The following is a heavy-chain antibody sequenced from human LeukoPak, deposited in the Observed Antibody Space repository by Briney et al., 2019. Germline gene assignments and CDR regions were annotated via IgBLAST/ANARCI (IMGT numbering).Heavy chain of an antibody. CDR3: ARQVDSRGYYYAY. D-gene: IGHD3-22*01. V-gene: IGHV4-59*08. CDR1: GGSISTYY. Sequence: PSETLSLTCTVSGGSISTYYWSWIRQPPGKGLEWIGYIYYTGSTSYNPSLKSRVTLSVDTSKSQFSLKLNSVTAADAAVYYCARQVDSRGYYYAYWGQGILDTVSS. J-gene: IGHJ4*02. CDR2: IYYTGST.